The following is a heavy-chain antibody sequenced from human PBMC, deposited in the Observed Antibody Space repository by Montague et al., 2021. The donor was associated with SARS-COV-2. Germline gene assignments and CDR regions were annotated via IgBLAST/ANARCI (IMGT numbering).Heavy chain of an antibody. D-gene: IGHD5-18*01. CDR3: AREAVGYSHGYPYWYFDL. Sequence: SLRLSCAASGFDFASSEINRVRQAPGKGLEWVSYISTSGTLPSYMDSVKGRFTISRDNAKKSLYLQMDSLRAEDTAVYFCAREAVGYSHGYPYWYFDLWGRGTLVTVSS. CDR1: GFDFASSE. J-gene: IGHJ2*01. V-gene: IGHV3-48*03. CDR2: ISTSGTLP.